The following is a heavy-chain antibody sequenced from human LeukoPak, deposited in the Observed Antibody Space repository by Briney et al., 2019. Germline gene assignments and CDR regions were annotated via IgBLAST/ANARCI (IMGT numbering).Heavy chain of an antibody. J-gene: IGHJ4*02. Sequence: SETLCLSCTVSGGSISSGSFYWSWIRPPPGKGLEWIGYIYYSGRTNSNPSLKSRVTISEDTSKNQFSLKLSSVTAEDAAVYYCARDSVYCGGDCRYFDYWGQGTLVTASS. CDR2: IYYSGRT. V-gene: IGHV4-61*01. CDR3: ARDSVYCGGDCRYFDY. D-gene: IGHD2-21*02. CDR1: GGSISSGSFY.